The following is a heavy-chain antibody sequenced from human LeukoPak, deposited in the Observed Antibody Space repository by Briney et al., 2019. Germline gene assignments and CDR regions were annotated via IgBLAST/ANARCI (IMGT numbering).Heavy chain of an antibody. Sequence: ASVKVSCKTSGYSFILYGISWVRQAPGQGLEWMGGTSAYNGHTVYAQKFQDRVTMTTDTSTTTVYMELRSLISDDTAVYYCVRDEDYGIYVNFDYWGQGTLVTVSS. CDR3: VRDEDYGIYVNFDY. CDR2: TSAYNGHT. CDR1: GYSFILYG. D-gene: IGHD4-17*01. J-gene: IGHJ4*02. V-gene: IGHV1-18*01.